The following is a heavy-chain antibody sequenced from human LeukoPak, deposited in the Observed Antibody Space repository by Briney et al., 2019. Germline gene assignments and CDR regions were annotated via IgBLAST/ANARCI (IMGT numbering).Heavy chain of an antibody. D-gene: IGHD2-2*01. Sequence: SETLPLTCTVSDGSITSNNYYWGWIRQTPGKGLEWIGSLPYTGSTYYNPPLKSRVTISVDTSKNQFSLKLSSVTAADTAVYYCARQGGCSGNSCYSNFDYWGQGTLVTVSS. CDR3: ARQGGCSGNSCYSNFDY. CDR1: DGSITSNNYY. V-gene: IGHV4-39*01. J-gene: IGHJ4*02. CDR2: LPYTGST.